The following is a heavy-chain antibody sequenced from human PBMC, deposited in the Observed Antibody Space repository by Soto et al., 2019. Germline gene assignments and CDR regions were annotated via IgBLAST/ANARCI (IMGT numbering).Heavy chain of an antibody. J-gene: IGHJ4*02. CDR2: INHSGST. CDR1: GGSFSGYY. Sequence: PSETLSLTCAVYGGSFSGYYWSWIRQPPGKGLEWIGEINHSGSTNYNPSLKSRVTISVDTSKNQFSLKLSSVTAADTAVYYCARGGSSSWYGFYFFDNWGPGTLVTVSS. D-gene: IGHD6-13*01. CDR3: ARGGSSSWYGFYFFDN. V-gene: IGHV4-34*01.